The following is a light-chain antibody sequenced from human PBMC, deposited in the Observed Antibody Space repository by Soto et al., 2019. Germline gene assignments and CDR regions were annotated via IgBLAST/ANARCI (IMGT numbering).Light chain of an antibody. CDR1: QSVSSN. J-gene: IGKJ1*01. CDR2: GAS. CDR3: QQYKNWPMWT. Sequence: EIVMTQSPATLSVSPGERATLSCRASQSVSSNLAWYQQKPGQAPRLLIYGASTRATGIPARFSGSGSGTEFTLTISSLQSEDFAVYYCQQYKNWPMWTFCQGTRVDIK. V-gene: IGKV3-15*01.